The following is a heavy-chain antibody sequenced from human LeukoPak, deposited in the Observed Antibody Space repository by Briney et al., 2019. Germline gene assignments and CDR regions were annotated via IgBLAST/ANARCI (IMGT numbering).Heavy chain of an antibody. CDR2: INPSGGST. D-gene: IGHD6-19*01. J-gene: IGHJ3*02. CDR3: ARGYSSGWFQYFGAFDI. V-gene: IGHV1-46*01. Sequence: ASVEVSCKASGYTFTSYYMHWVRQAPGQGLEWMGIINPSGGSTSYAQKFQGRVTMTRDTSTSTVYMELSSLRSEDTAVYYCARGYSSGWFQYFGAFDIWGQGTMVTVSS. CDR1: GYTFTSYY.